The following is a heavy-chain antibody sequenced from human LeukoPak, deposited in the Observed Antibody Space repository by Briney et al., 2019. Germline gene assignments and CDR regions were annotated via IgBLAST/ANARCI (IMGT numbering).Heavy chain of an antibody. CDR1: GGSISSYY. Sequence: PSETLSLTCTVSGGSISSYYWSWIRQPPGKGLEWIGYIYYSGSTNYNPSLKSRVTISVDTSKNQFSLKLSSVTAADTAVYYCARELRITMVRGVYDYWGQGTLVTVSS. CDR2: IYYSGST. D-gene: IGHD3-10*01. J-gene: IGHJ4*02. V-gene: IGHV4-59*01. CDR3: ARELRITMVRGVYDY.